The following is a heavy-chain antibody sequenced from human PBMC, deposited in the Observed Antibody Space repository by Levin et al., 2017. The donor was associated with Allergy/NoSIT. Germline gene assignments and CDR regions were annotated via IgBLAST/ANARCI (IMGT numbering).Heavy chain of an antibody. CDR1: GFTFSSYW. Sequence: GESLKISCAASGFTFSSYWMSWVRQAPGKGLEWVANIKQDGSEKYYVDSVKGRFTISRDNAKYSLSLQMNSLRAEDTAVYYCARQHYYGSGSLPDWGQGTLVTVSS. CDR3: ARQHYYGSGSLPD. J-gene: IGHJ4*02. D-gene: IGHD3-10*01. V-gene: IGHV3-7*01. CDR2: IKQDGSEK.